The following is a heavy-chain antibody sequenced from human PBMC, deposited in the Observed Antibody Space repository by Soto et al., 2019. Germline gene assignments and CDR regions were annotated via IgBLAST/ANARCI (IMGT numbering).Heavy chain of an antibody. J-gene: IGHJ4*02. CDR3: ARGPTDYYDNSANYFLDY. V-gene: IGHV1-18*01. CDR2: ISTYNGNT. D-gene: IGHD3-22*01. Sequence: QVQLVQSGAEVQKPGASVKVSCKASGYTFITYGVSWVRQAPGQGLDWLGWISTYNGNTRYAERLQGRVTRTTDTTTNTAYMELRNLRSDDTAVYYCARGPTDYYDNSANYFLDYWGQGTLVTVSS. CDR1: GYTFITYG.